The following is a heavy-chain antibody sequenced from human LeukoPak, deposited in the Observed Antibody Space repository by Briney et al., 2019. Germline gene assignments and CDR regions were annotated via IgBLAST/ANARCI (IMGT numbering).Heavy chain of an antibody. CDR1: GGSISSGGYS. CDR3: ARSGYSYGWFDP. J-gene: IGHJ5*02. D-gene: IGHD5-18*01. CDR2: IYHSGST. Sequence: PSQTLSLTCAVSGGSISSGGYSWSWIRQPPGKGLEWIGYIYHSGSTYYNPSLKSRVTISVDRSKNQFSLKLSSVTAADTAVYYCARSGYSYGWFDPWGQGTLVTVSS. V-gene: IGHV4-30-2*01.